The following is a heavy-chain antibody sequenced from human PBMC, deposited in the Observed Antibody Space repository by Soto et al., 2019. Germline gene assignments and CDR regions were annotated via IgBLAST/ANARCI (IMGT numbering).Heavy chain of an antibody. D-gene: IGHD2-2*01. CDR2: INHSGST. CDR3: ARGVEYCSSTSCLANNWFDP. CDR1: GGSFRDYY. V-gene: IGHV4-34*01. J-gene: IGHJ5*02. Sequence: PXATLYLTCAVYGGSFRDYYWSWLRQPPWKGLEWIGEINHSGSTSYNPSLKSRVTISVDTSKNQFSLKLSSVTAADTAVYYCARGVEYCSSTSCLANNWFDPWGQGTLVTVSS.